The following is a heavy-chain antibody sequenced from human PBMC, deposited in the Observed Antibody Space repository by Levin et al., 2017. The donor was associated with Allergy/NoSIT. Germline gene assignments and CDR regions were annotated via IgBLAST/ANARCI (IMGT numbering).Heavy chain of an antibody. V-gene: IGHV3-21*01. Sequence: GGSLRLSCSASGFTFSTYTMNWVRQAPGKGLEWVSSIRDSDNSTYYADSVKGRFTISRDNAKNSVHLQMNSLRAEDTAVYYCARGGNWNPPWLYDYWGQGSLVMVSS. CDR1: GFTFSTYT. D-gene: IGHD1-1*01. J-gene: IGHJ4*02. CDR2: IRDSDNST. CDR3: ARGGNWNPPWLYDY.